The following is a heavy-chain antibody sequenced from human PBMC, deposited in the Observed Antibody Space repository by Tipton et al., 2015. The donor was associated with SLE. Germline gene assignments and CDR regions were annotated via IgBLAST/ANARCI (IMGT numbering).Heavy chain of an antibody. CDR3: AREVVVVVPASYYYYMDV. D-gene: IGHD2-2*01. CDR1: GGSISSGSYY. J-gene: IGHJ6*03. V-gene: IGHV4-61*02. Sequence: LRLSCTVSGGSISSGSYYWSWIRQPAGKGLEWIGRIYTSGSTNYNPSLKSRVTISVETSKNQFSLKLSSVTAADTAVYYCAREVVVVVPASYYYYMDVWGKGTTVTVSS. CDR2: IYTSGST.